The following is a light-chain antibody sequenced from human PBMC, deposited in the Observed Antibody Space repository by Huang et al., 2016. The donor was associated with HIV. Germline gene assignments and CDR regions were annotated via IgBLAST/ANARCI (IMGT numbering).Light chain of an antibody. CDR3: QQVYSTPWT. J-gene: IGKJ1*01. CDR1: QSINSY. Sequence: DIQMTQSPSSLSASVGDRVTITCRASQSINSYLNWYQQKPEKAPKLLIYAASSLQSGVPSRFRCSGSGTDFTLTISSLQPEDFATYCCQQVYSTPWTFGQGTKVEIK. V-gene: IGKV1-39*01. CDR2: AAS.